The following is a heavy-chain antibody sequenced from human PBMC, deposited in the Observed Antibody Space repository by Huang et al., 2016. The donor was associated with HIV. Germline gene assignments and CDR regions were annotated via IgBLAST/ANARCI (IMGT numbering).Heavy chain of an antibody. CDR1: GGSISSSSSY. J-gene: IGHJ6*02. V-gene: IGHV4-39*01. CDR3: ARHGRVAGHYYNNMDV. Sequence: LQLQESGPGLVKSSETLSLICTVSGGSISSSSSYWGWIRQPPGKGPEWIGSIYYSGNTYDNTPVTSRVTISVDTSKNQFSLKVSAVTAADTAVYYCARHGRVAGHYYNNMDVWGRGTTVTVSS. D-gene: IGHD6-19*01. CDR2: IYYSGNT.